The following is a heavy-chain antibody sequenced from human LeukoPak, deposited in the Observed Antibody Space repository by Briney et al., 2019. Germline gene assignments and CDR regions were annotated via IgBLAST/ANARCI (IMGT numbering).Heavy chain of an antibody. CDR3: AERGITMIGGV. CDR2: ISSSGSTI. Sequence: GGSLRLSCAASGFTFSSYEMNWVRQAPGKGLEWVSYISSSGSTIYYADSVKGRFTISRDNAKNSLYLEMNSLRAEDTAVYYCAERGITMIGGVWGKGTTVTISS. CDR1: GFTFSSYE. J-gene: IGHJ6*04. D-gene: IGHD3-10*02. V-gene: IGHV3-48*03.